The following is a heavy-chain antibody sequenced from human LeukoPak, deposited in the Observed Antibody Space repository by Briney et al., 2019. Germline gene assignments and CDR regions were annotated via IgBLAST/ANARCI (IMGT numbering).Heavy chain of an antibody. Sequence: GASVEVSCKASGYPFTAYYIHWVRQAPGQGLEWMGWINPNSGGTNYAQKFQGRVTMTRDTSISTAYMELSRLRSDDTAVVYCARPGISGTTVYYWGQGTLVTVPS. D-gene: IGHD1-7*01. CDR3: ARPGISGTTVYY. V-gene: IGHV1-2*02. CDR2: INPNSGGT. J-gene: IGHJ4*02. CDR1: GYPFTAYY.